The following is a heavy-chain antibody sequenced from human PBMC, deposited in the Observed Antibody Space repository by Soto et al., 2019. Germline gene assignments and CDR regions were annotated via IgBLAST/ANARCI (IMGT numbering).Heavy chain of an antibody. D-gene: IGHD5-18*01. J-gene: IGHJ4*02. V-gene: IGHV3-66*01. Sequence: GGSLRLSCAASGFTVSSNYMSWVRQAPGKGLEWVSVIYSGGSTYYADSVKGRFTISRDNSKNTLYLQMNSLRAEDTAVYYCARTLRYSYGQGGYYFDYWGQGTLVTVSS. CDR1: GFTVSSNY. CDR3: ARTLRYSYGQGGYYFDY. CDR2: IYSGGST.